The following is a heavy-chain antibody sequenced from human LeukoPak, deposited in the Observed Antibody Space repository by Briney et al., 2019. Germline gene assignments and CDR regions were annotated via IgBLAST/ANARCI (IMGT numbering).Heavy chain of an antibody. CDR1: GFTVSNAW. CDR3: AREVSDCSSTSCFYYYYYYYMAV. D-gene: IGHD2-2*01. J-gene: IGHJ6*03. CDR2: IKGKTDGRTT. Sequence: GRSLRLSCAASGFTVSNAWMSWVRQAPGNGLEWVGRIKGKTDGRTTAYAAPVKARFTISRDDSKNTLYLQMNSLKTADTAVYYCAREVSDCSSTSCFYYYYYYYMAVWGKGTTVTVSS. V-gene: IGHV3-15*01.